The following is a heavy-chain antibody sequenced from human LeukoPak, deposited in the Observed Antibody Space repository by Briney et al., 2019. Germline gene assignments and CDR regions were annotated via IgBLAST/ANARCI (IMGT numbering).Heavy chain of an antibody. V-gene: IGHV4-39*01. CDR3: ARRTTTVSPLFDY. CDR1: GASISSSGYY. D-gene: IGHD4-17*01. CDR2: IYYSGST. J-gene: IGHJ4*02. Sequence: SSETLSLTGTVSGASISSSGYYWGWLRQPPGKGLEWIGNIYYSGSTSYNPSLKSRVTISVDTSKNQFSLKLRSVTAADTAVYYCARRTTTVSPLFDYWGQGTLVTVSS.